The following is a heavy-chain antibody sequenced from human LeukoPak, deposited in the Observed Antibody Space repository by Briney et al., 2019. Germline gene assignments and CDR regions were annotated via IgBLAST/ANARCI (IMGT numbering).Heavy chain of an antibody. CDR1: GYTFTGYD. V-gene: IGHV1-2*06. CDR3: ARDRFEVAHFDY. CDR2: INPNSGGT. Sequence: ASVKVSCKASGYTFTGYDMHWVRQAPGQGLEWMGRINPNSGGTNYAQKFQGRVTMTRDTSISTAYMELSRLRSDDTAVYYCARDRFEVAHFDYWGQGTLVTVSS. D-gene: IGHD3-10*01. J-gene: IGHJ4*02.